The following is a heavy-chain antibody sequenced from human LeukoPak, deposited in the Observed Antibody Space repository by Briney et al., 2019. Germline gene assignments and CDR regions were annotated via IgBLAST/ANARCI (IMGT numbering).Heavy chain of an antibody. D-gene: IGHD1-14*01. CDR2: IYYSGST. J-gene: IGHJ6*03. Sequence: PSETLCLTCTVSGGSISSSSDYWGWIRQPPGEGLEWIGSIYYSGSTYYNPSLKSRVTISVDTSKNQFSLKLSSVTAADTAVYYCARPRSYYYMDVWGKGTTVTVSS. V-gene: IGHV4-39*01. CDR1: GGSISSSSDY. CDR3: ARPRSYYYMDV.